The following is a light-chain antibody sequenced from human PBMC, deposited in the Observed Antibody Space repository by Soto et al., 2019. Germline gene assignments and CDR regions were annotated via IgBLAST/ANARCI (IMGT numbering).Light chain of an antibody. V-gene: IGKV4-1*01. CDR1: QSVLYSSNNKKY. J-gene: IGKJ2*01. CDR2: WAS. Sequence: DIVMTQSPDSLAVSLGERASINCKSSQSVLYSSNNKKYLAWYKQKPGQPPKLLIYWASTRESGVPDRFSGSGSGTDFTLTISSLQAEDVAVYYCQQYYTTPHTFGQGTKLEIK. CDR3: QQYYTTPHT.